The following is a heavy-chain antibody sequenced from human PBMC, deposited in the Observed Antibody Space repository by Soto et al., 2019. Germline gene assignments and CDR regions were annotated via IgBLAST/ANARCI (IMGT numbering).Heavy chain of an antibody. CDR1: GGSISSSSYY. CDR3: ARISNYGDLTQIDY. Sequence: SETLSLTCTVSGGSISSSSYYWGWIRQPPGKGLEWIGSIYYSGSTYYNPSLKSRVTISVDTSKKQFSMKLSSVTTAETAVYYCARISNYGDLTQIDYWGQGTLVTVSS. J-gene: IGHJ4*02. D-gene: IGHD4-17*01. CDR2: IYYSGST. V-gene: IGHV4-39*01.